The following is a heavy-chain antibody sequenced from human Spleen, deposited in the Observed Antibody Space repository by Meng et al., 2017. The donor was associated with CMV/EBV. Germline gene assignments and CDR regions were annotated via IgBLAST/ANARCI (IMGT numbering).Heavy chain of an antibody. V-gene: IGHV1-69*10. Sequence: SVKVSCKASGYSFTDYYIYWVRRAPGQGLEWMGGILPILNRANYAPELLGRVTITAAKSLNTVYMELSSLTSEDTAVYYCARDGVSTGSDYGTYRYSGMDVWSQGTTVTVSS. J-gene: IGHJ6*02. CDR2: ILPILNRA. D-gene: IGHD1-26*01. CDR3: ARDGVSTGSDYGTYRYSGMDV. CDR1: GYSFTDYY.